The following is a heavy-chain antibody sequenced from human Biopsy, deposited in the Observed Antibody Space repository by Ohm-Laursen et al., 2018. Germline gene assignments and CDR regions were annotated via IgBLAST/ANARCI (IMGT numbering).Heavy chain of an antibody. D-gene: IGHD3-9*01. CDR2: INPNSGNA. J-gene: IGHJ6*02. CDR3: ARVPAYPSIDGYYGLDL. V-gene: IGHV1-2*02. Sequence: SVKVSCKASGYTLAGYYLHWVRQAPGHGLEWMGWINPNSGNANYAQSFQGRLAVTRDTSISTAYMELTSLTFDDTAIYYCARVPAYPSIDGYYGLDLWGQGTTVIVSS. CDR1: GYTLAGYY.